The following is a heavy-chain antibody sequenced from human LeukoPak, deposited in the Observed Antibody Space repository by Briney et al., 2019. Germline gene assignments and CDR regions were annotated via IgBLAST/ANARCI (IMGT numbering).Heavy chain of an antibody. Sequence: GGSLRLSCAASEFSFSSFGMHWVRQAPGKGLEWVAFIRYDGTIKYYADSVRGRLTISRDNSNNTLYLQMNSLTPEDTAVYYCGKMGWGFGELFVDNWGQGTLVTVSS. CDR2: IRYDGTIK. D-gene: IGHD3-10*01. CDR1: EFSFSSFG. V-gene: IGHV3-30*02. CDR3: GKMGWGFGELFVDN. J-gene: IGHJ4*02.